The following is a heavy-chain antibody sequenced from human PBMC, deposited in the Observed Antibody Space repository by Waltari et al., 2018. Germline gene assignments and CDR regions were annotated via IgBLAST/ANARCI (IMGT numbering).Heavy chain of an antibody. V-gene: IGHV3-21*01. CDR1: GFTFSSYS. CDR2: ISSSSSYI. J-gene: IGHJ6*03. D-gene: IGHD6-13*01. CDR3: AREAGIAAAGPDYYMDV. Sequence: EVQLVESGGGLVKPGGSLRLSCAASGFTFSSYSMNWVRQAPGKGLEWVSSISSSSSYIYDADSVKGRFTISRDNAKNSLYLQMNSLRAEDTAVYYCAREAGIAAAGPDYYMDVWGKGTTVTISS.